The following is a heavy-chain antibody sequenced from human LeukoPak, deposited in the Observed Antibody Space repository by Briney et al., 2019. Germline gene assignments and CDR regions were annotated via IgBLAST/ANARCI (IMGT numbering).Heavy chain of an antibody. CDR1: GFTFSSYA. J-gene: IGHJ6*02. CDR3: AREAKRYYYYYGMDV. Sequence: GGSLRLSCAASGFTFSSYAMHWVRQAPGKGLEWVAVISYDGSNKYYADSVKGRFTISRDNSKNTLYLQMNSLRAGDTAVYYCAREAKRYYYYYGMDVWGQGTTVTVSS. V-gene: IGHV3-30-3*01. CDR2: ISYDGSNK.